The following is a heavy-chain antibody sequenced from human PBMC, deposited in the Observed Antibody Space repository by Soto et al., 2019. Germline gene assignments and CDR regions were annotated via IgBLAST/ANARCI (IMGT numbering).Heavy chain of an antibody. CDR3: ARHCSSTTCYRIHGMDV. CDR2: IDPSDSYT. J-gene: IGHJ6*02. Sequence: RGESLKISCKGSGYSFTSYWISWVRQMPGKGLEWMGRIDPSDSYTNYSPSFQGHVTISADKSISTAYLQWSSLKASATAMYYCARHCSSTTCYRIHGMDVWGQGTTVTVSS. D-gene: IGHD2-2*01. V-gene: IGHV5-10-1*01. CDR1: GYSFTSYW.